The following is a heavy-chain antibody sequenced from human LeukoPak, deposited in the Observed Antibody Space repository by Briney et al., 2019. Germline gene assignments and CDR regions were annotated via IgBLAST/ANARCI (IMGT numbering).Heavy chain of an antibody. CDR1: AGSLTGYY. CDR2: ISHRGRS. V-gene: IGHV4-34*01. J-gene: IGHJ6*04. CDR3: AGNDLWGRMGDYYHSMSV. Sequence: PSETLSLNYALYAGSLTGYYWSWLRQPPGKGLEWIREISHRGRSNYNPSLKSRVTISVEPSENQFSLKLSSVTAADSAVNDCAGNDLWGRMGDYYHSMSVTVKVITVTGSS. D-gene: IGHD3-3*01.